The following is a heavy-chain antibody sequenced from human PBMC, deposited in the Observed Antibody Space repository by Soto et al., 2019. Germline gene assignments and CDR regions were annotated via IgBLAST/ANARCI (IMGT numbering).Heavy chain of an antibody. D-gene: IGHD6-6*01. V-gene: IGHV4-61*01. Sequence: SETLSLTCTVSGGSVSSGSYYWSWIRQPPGKGLEWIGYIYYSGSTNYNPSLKSRVTISVDTSKNQFSLKLSSVTAADTAVYYCARSRGYSSSSIRFGADDWFDPWGQGTLVTVSS. CDR1: GGSVSSGSYY. CDR3: ARSRGYSSSSIRFGADDWFDP. J-gene: IGHJ5*02. CDR2: IYYSGST.